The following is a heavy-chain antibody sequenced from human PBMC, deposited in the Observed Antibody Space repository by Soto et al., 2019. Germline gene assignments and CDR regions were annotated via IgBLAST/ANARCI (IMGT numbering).Heavy chain of an antibody. CDR1: GFTFSSYG. CDR2: IWYDGSNK. V-gene: IGHV3-33*01. J-gene: IGHJ4*02. D-gene: IGHD1-26*01. CDR3: ARGGAPLHLGELLVDY. Sequence: QVQLVESGGGVVQPGRSLRLSCAASGFTFSSYGMHWVRQAPGKGLEWVAVIWYDGSNKYYADSVKGRFTISRDNSKKXLDRQMNSLRAEDTAVYYCARGGAPLHLGELLVDYWGQGTLVTVSA.